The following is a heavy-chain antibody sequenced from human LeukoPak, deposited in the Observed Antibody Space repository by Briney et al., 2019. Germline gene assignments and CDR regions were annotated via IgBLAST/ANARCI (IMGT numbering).Heavy chain of an antibody. D-gene: IGHD2-8*01. V-gene: IGHV4-59*08. Sequence: KPSETLSLTCTVSGGSISSYYWSWIRQPPGKGLEWIGYIYYSGSTNYNPSLKSRVTISVDTSKNQFSLKLSSVTAADTAVYYCATLPLDLLYYDPWGQGTLVTVSS. CDR3: ATLPLDLLYYDP. CDR1: GGSISSYY. CDR2: IYYSGST. J-gene: IGHJ5*02.